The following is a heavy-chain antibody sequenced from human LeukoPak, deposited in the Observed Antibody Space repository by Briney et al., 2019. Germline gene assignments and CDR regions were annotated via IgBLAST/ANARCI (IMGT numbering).Heavy chain of an antibody. J-gene: IGHJ3*02. D-gene: IGHD1-26*01. V-gene: IGHV3-21*01. CDR3: AREWELLRTDAFDI. Sequence: GGSLRLSCAASGFTFSSYSMNWVRQAPGKGLEWVSSISSSSSYIYYADSVKGRFTISRDNAKNSLYLQMNSLRAEDTAVYYCAREWELLRTDAFDIWGQGTMVTVSS. CDR1: GFTFSSYS. CDR2: ISSSSSYI.